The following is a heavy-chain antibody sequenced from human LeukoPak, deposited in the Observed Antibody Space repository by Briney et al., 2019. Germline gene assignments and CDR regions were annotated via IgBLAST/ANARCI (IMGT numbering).Heavy chain of an antibody. CDR3: ARGSTEVTPRVGGLCWFDP. CDR1: GYTFTGYY. J-gene: IGHJ5*02. Sequence: ASVKVSCKASGYTFTGYYMHWVRQAPGQGLEWMGWINPNSGGTNYAQKFQGRVTMTRDTSISTAYMELSRQRSDDTAVYYCARGSTEVTPRVGGLCWFDPWVQRTMVSVSS. V-gene: IGHV1-2*02. D-gene: IGHD4-23*01. CDR2: INPNSGGT.